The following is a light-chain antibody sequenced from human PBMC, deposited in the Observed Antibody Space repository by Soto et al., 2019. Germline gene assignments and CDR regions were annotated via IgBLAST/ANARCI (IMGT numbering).Light chain of an antibody. CDR1: SSNIGNNY. V-gene: IGLV1-51*01. J-gene: IGLJ2*01. Sequence: QSVLSQPPSVSAAPGQTVTISCSGSSSNIGNNYVSWYQQLPGTAPKLLIYDNNKRPSGIPDRFSGSKSGTSATLGITGLQTGDAAYYYCGTWDSSLTVVFGGGTKLTVL. CDR3: GTWDSSLTVV. CDR2: DNN.